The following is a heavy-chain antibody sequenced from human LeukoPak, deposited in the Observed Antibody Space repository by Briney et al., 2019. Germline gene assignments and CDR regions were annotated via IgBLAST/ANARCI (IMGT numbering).Heavy chain of an antibody. D-gene: IGHD3-22*01. CDR3: ARALNYYYDSSGYDDYYYYMDV. Sequence: GASVKVSCKASGGTFSSYAISWVRQAPGQGLEWMGGIIPIFGTANYAQKFQGRVTITADESTSTAYMELSSLRSEDTAVYYCARALNYYYDSSGYDDYYYYMDVWGKGTTVTISS. J-gene: IGHJ6*03. CDR1: GGTFSSYA. V-gene: IGHV1-69*13. CDR2: IIPIFGTA.